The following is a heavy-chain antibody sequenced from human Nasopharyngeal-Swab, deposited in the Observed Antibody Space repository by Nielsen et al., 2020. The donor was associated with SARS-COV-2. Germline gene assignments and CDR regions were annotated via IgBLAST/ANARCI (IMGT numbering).Heavy chain of an antibody. J-gene: IGHJ4*02. Sequence: GESLKISCAASGFTVSSNYMSWVRQAPGKGLEWVSVIYSGGSTYYADSVKGRFTISRDNSKNTLYLQMNSLRAEDTAVYYCARFPGTSGWYHFDYWGQGILVTVSS. D-gene: IGHD6-19*01. CDR2: IYSGGST. V-gene: IGHV3-53*01. CDR1: GFTVSSNY. CDR3: ARFPGTSGWYHFDY.